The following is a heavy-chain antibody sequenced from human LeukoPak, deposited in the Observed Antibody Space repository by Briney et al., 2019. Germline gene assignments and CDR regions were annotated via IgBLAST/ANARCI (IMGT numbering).Heavy chain of an antibody. D-gene: IGHD1-26*01. CDR2: INHSGST. Sequence: PSETRSLTCAVYGGSFSGYYWSWIRQPPGKGLEWIGEINHSGSTNYNPSLKSRVTISVDTSKNQFSLKLSSVTAADTAVYYCASPSGSYLLGFDYWGQGTLVTVSS. CDR1: GGSFSGYY. V-gene: IGHV4-34*01. J-gene: IGHJ4*02. CDR3: ASPSGSYLLGFDY.